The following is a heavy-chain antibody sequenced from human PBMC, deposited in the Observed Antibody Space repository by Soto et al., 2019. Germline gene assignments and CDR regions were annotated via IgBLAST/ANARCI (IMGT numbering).Heavy chain of an antibody. CDR3: ATVPWGYSYGSYY. D-gene: IGHD5-18*01. CDR1: GFTFNNAW. J-gene: IGHJ4*02. V-gene: IGHV3-15*07. CDR2: IKSITDGGTT. Sequence: EVQLVESGGGLVKPGGSLRLSCAASGFTFNNAWMNWVRQAPGKGLEWVGRIKSITDGGTTDYAAPVKGRFTISRDDSKNTLYLQMNSLKTEDTATYYCATVPWGYSYGSYYWGQGTLVTVSS.